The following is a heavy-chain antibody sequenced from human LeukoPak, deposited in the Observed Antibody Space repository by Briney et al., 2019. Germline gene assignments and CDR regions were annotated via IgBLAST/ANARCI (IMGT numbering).Heavy chain of an antibody. V-gene: IGHV5-51*01. D-gene: IGHD4-17*01. CDR1: GYGFTTCW. Sequence: GESLKISCKGSGYGFTTCWIGWVRQMPGKSLEWMGVINPGNSDTRYSPSFQGQITISADKSISTAYLQWSSLKASDTAMYYCARRYYGDYSFDYWGQGSLITVSS. CDR3: ARRYYGDYSFDY. CDR2: INPGNSDT. J-gene: IGHJ4*02.